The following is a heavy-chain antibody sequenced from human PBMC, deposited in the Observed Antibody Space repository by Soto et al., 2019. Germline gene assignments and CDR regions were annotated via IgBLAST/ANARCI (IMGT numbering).Heavy chain of an antibody. CDR2: IDWDDDK. D-gene: IGHD6-19*01. CDR1: GFSLSTSVMC. V-gene: IGHV2-70*01. CDR3: ARIRPGDSSGWYAPFDY. Sequence: SGPTLGNATQTLTLTCTFSGFSLSTSVMCVIWIRQPPGKALEWLALIDWDDDKYYSTSLKTRLTISKDTSKNQVVLTMTNMDPVDTATYYCARIRPGDSSGWYAPFDYWGQGTLVTVSS. J-gene: IGHJ4*02.